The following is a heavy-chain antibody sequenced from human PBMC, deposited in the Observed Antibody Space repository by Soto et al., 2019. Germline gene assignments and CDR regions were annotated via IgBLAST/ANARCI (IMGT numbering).Heavy chain of an antibody. CDR1: GFTFSSYS. CDR2: ISSSSSYI. J-gene: IGHJ6*02. CDR3: ARLSITGTTLHYYGMDV. Sequence: GGSLRLSCAASGFTFSSYSMNWVRQAPGKGLEWVSSISSSSSYIYYADSVKGRFTISRDNAKNSLYLQMNSLRAEDTAVYYCARLSITGTTLHYYGMDVWGQGTTVTVSS. D-gene: IGHD1-7*01. V-gene: IGHV3-21*01.